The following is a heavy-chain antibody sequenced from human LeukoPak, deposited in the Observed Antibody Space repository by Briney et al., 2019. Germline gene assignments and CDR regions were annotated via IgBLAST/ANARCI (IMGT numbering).Heavy chain of an antibody. V-gene: IGHV5-51*01. Sequence: GESLKISCKGSGYRFTNYHIGWVRQMPGKGLEWMGIIYPADSDTRYRPTFRGQVTISVDKSINTAYLQWSSLKASDTAMYYCTRLISRGSDYNYVDNWGQGTLVTVSS. CDR2: IYPADSDT. CDR3: TRLISRGSDYNYVDN. J-gene: IGHJ4*02. D-gene: IGHD5-24*01. CDR1: GYRFTNYH.